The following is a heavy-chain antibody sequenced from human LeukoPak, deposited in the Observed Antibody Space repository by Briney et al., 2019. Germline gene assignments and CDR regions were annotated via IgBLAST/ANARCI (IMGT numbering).Heavy chain of an antibody. CDR3: ASLVRGVTLNWFDP. V-gene: IGHV4-38-2*01. CDR2: IYHSGST. J-gene: IGHJ5*02. CDR1: GHSISSGYY. Sequence: KASETLSLTCAVSGHSISSGYYWVWIRQPPGRGLEWIGSIYHSGSTYYNTSLNSRVSISLDTSKNQFSLKLSSVTAADTAVYYCASLVRGVTLNWFDPWGQGTLVTVSS. D-gene: IGHD3-10*01.